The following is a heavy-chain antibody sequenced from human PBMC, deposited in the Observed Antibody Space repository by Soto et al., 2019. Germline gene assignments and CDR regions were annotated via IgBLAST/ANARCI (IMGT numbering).Heavy chain of an antibody. CDR1: GYIFTNHY. J-gene: IGHJ5*02. CDR2: INPSGGST. V-gene: IGHV1-46*01. CDR3: ARGVPADFDP. Sequence: GASVKVSCKASGYIFTNHYIHWVRQAPGQGLEWMGIINPSGGSTNYLQKFQGRITMTRDTSTSTVYMELSSLRSEDTAVYYCARGVPADFDPWGQGTLVTVSS.